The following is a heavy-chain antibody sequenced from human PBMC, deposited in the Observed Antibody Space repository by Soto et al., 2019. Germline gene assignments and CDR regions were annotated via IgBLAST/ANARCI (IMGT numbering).Heavy chain of an antibody. V-gene: IGHV1-69*13. J-gene: IGHJ3*02. CDR2: IIPIFGTA. Sequence: SVKVSCKASGGTFSSYAISWVRQAPGQGLEWMGGIIPIFGTANYAQKFQGRVTITADESTSTAYMELSSLRSEDTAVYYCARDCIAVAGTWAFDIWGQGTMVTVSS. D-gene: IGHD6-19*01. CDR1: GGTFSSYA. CDR3: ARDCIAVAGTWAFDI.